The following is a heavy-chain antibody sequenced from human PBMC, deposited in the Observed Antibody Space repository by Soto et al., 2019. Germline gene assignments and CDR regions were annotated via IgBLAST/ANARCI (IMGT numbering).Heavy chain of an antibody. J-gene: IGHJ4*02. CDR2: IYDGGST. V-gene: IGHV3-66*04. D-gene: IGHD3-22*01. Sequence: GGSLILSCAASGFTVSNNYMSWVRQAPGKGLEWVSVIYDGGSTYYAESVKDRFTISRDNSKNTLYLQMNSLRAEDTAVYYCASHPRDSSGYWYYFNYWGQGTLVTVSS. CDR1: GFTVSNNY. CDR3: ASHPRDSSGYWYYFNY.